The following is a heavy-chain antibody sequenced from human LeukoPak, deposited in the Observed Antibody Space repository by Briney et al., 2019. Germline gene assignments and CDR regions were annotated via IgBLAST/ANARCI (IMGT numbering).Heavy chain of an antibody. V-gene: IGHV1-69*06. D-gene: IGHD3-16*01. Sequence: ASVKVSCKASGGTFTSYDISWVRQAPGQGLEWMGGIIPMFGTANYAQKFQGRVTISADKSTSTAYMELSSLRSEDTAVYYCARDWGSNYYYYYYMDVWGKGTTVTISS. CDR3: ARDWGSNYYYYYYMDV. J-gene: IGHJ6*03. CDR2: IIPMFGTA. CDR1: GGTFTSYD.